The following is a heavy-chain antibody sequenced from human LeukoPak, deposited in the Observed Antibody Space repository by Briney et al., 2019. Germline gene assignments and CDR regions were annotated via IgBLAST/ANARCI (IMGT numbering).Heavy chain of an antibody. D-gene: IGHD3-16*02. V-gene: IGHV1-18*01. CDR2: ISAYNGNT. J-gene: IGHJ4*02. Sequence: ASVKVSCKASGYTFTSYGIIWVRQAPGQGLEWMGWISAYNGNTNYAQKLQGRVTMTTDTSTSTAYMELRSLRSDDTAVYYCAREGTFGGVIAQGPFDYWGQGTLVTVSS. CDR1: GYTFTSYG. CDR3: AREGTFGGVIAQGPFDY.